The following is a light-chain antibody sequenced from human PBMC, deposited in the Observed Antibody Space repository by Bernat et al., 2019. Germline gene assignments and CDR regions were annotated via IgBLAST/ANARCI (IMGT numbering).Light chain of an antibody. Sequence: QSVLTQPPSVSAAPGQKVTLSCSGSGSNIGNNYVSWYRQLPGTAPKLLIYDNNKRPSGIPDRFSGSKSGTSATLGITGLQTGDEADYYCGTWDSSLSTWVFGGGTKLTV. J-gene: IGLJ3*02. V-gene: IGLV1-51*01. CDR1: GSNIGNNY. CDR2: DNN. CDR3: GTWDSSLSTWV.